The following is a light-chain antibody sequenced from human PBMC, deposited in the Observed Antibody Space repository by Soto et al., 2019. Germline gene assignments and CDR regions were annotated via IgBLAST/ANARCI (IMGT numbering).Light chain of an antibody. CDR2: DAS. V-gene: IGKV1-5*01. CDR1: QSVSGW. J-gene: IGKJ1*01. Sequence: DIQLTQSRSTLSASVGYTVTVTCRASQSVSGWLAWYQQKPGEAPKLLIYDASALPRGVPSRFSGSGSGTKFTLTIASLQPDDFATYYCQQYETFSGTFGPGTKVDIK. CDR3: QQYETFSGT.